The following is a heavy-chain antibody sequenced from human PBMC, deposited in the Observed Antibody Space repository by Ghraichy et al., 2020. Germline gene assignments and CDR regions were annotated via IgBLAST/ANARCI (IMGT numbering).Heavy chain of an antibody. CDR1: GGSFSGYY. CDR2: INHSGST. J-gene: IGHJ4*02. Sequence: SETLSLTCAVYGGSFSGYYWSWIRQPPGKGLEWIGEINHSGSTNYNPSLKSRVTISVDTSKNQFSLKLSSVTAADTAVYYCARGRGLRLGELSPGGLLFDYWGQGTLVTVSS. D-gene: IGHD3-16*02. V-gene: IGHV4-34*01. CDR3: ARGRGLRLGELSPGGLLFDY.